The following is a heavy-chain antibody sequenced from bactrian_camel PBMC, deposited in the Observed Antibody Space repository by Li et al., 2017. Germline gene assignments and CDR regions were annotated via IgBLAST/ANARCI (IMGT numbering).Heavy chain of an antibody. V-gene: IGHV3S53*01. D-gene: IGHD2*01. CDR2: INRRGTT. CDR3: AALYTGISGCYSTSLAPASFDY. J-gene: IGHJ4*01. CDR1: EFEFPSKC. Sequence: HVQLVESGGGSVQAGGSLRLSCKFSEFEFPSKCVGWFRKQREGVAVINRRGTTNYADSVKGRFTISKVNAEKTLYLQMNSLKPEDTAIYYCAALYTGISGCYSTSLAPASFDYWGQGTQVTVS.